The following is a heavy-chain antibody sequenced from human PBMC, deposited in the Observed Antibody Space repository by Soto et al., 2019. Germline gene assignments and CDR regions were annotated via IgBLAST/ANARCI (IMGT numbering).Heavy chain of an antibody. CDR2: IGHNGDVK. V-gene: IGHV3-30*09. D-gene: IGHD6-19*01. J-gene: IGHJ2*01. CDR1: GYTFNMHS. Sequence: QVQVVEYGGGVVQPGTALTLSCEGSGYTFNMHSIHWISQIPGKGLEWVAVIGHNGDVKVYGDSVKGRFALSRDNSKNTVFLQMNSLTTADTAMYYCAREVTPVAGPWDFDLWGRGTLVSVS. CDR3: AREVTPVAGPWDFDL.